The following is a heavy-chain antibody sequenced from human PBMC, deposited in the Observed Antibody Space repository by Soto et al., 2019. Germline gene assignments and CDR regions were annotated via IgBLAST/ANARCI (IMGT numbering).Heavy chain of an antibody. CDR1: GDSVSSNSAA. D-gene: IGHD2-15*01. CDR2: TYYRSKWYN. J-gene: IGHJ5*02. Sequence: SQTLSLTCAISGDSVSSNSAAWNWIRQSPSRGLEWLGRTYYRSKWYNDYAVSVKSRITINPDTSKNQFSLQLNSVTPEDTAVYYCAREGPRVGFMRGNWFDPWGQGTLVAVSA. CDR3: AREGPRVGFMRGNWFDP. V-gene: IGHV6-1*01.